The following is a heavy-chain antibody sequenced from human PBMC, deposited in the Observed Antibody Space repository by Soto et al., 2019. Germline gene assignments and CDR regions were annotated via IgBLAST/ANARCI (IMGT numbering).Heavy chain of an antibody. D-gene: IGHD6-13*01. V-gene: IGHV1-18*01. CDR1: GYTFTSYG. Sequence: ASVKVSCKASGYTFTSYGISWVRQAPGQGLEWMGWISAYNGNTNYAQKLQGRVTMTTDTSTSTAYMELRSLRSDDTAVYYCARDLGGQQLDIYYYGMDVWGQGTPVTVSS. J-gene: IGHJ6*02. CDR3: ARDLGGQQLDIYYYGMDV. CDR2: ISAYNGNT.